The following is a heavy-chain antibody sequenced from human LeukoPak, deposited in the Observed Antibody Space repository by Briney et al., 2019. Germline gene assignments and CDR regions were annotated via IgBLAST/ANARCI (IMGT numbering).Heavy chain of an antibody. Sequence: GGSLRLSCAASGSYWMHWVRQAPGKGLVWVSHINSDGSWTSYADSVKGRFTISKDNAKSTVYLQMNNLRAEDTAVYYCVSFYETYWGRGTLVTVSS. CDR1: GSYW. CDR2: INSDGSWT. J-gene: IGHJ4*02. D-gene: IGHD2/OR15-2a*01. CDR3: VSFYETY. V-gene: IGHV3-74*01.